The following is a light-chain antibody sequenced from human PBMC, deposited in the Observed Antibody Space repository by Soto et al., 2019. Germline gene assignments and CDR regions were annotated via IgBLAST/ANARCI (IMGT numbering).Light chain of an antibody. CDR2: DTF. J-gene: IGKJ5*01. CDR1: QSVSTF. V-gene: IGKV3-11*01. CDR3: QQRARWPMP. Sequence: EVVLTQSPATLSMSPGERVTLSCRSSQSVSTFVAWYQHKPGQAPRPVIYDTFKRAPGVPDRFSGGGSGTDFSLPISSLEPEDFAVYYCQQRARWPMPFGQGTRLEIK.